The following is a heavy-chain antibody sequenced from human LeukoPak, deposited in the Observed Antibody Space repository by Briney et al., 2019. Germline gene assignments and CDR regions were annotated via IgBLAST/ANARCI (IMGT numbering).Heavy chain of an antibody. V-gene: IGHV3-30*02. Sequence: GGSLRLSCAASRFSFSSYGMHWVRQAPDKGLEWVAFIRYDENDKYYADSVKGRFTISRDNSKNTLYLQMNTLRPEDTAVYYCAKGYSSGYYNSFDYWGQGTLVTVSS. CDR3: AKGYSSGYYNSFDY. CDR1: RFSFSSYG. CDR2: IRYDENDK. D-gene: IGHD6-19*01. J-gene: IGHJ4*02.